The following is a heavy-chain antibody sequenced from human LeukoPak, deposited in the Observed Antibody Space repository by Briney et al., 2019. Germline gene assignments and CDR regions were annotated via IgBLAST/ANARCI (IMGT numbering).Heavy chain of an antibody. CDR1: GFTFSSYA. V-gene: IGHV3-23*01. J-gene: IGHJ4*02. D-gene: IGHD1-26*01. CDR3: AIRKGATSFDY. CDR2: ISGSGGST. Sequence: GGSLRLSCAASGFTFSSYAMSWDRQAPGKGLEWVSAISGSGGSTYYADSVKGRFTISRDNSKNTLYLQMNSLRAEDTAVYYCAIRKGATSFDYWGQGTLVTVSS.